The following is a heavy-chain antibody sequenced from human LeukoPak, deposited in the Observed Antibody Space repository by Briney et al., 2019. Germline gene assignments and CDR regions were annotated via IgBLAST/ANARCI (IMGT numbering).Heavy chain of an antibody. CDR2: IRPSNGDT. D-gene: IGHD3-3*01. Sequence: GASVKVSCKVSGYTLTELSMHWVRQAPGQGLEWMGWIRPSNGDTKYALKFQGRVTMTRDTSISTAYLDVSSLKSDDTAVYYCVILHGLSSSGFTVFGVPDFDYWGQGALVTVST. CDR1: GYTLTELS. CDR3: VILHGLSSSGFTVFGVPDFDY. J-gene: IGHJ4*02. V-gene: IGHV1-2*02.